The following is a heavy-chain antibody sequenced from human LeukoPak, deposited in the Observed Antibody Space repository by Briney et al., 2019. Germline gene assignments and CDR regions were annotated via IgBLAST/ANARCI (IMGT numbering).Heavy chain of an antibody. CDR2: ISGSGGST. CDR3: AKAEYSSNYGMDV. Sequence: GGSLRLSCAASGFTFSSYAMSWVRQAPGKGLEWVSAISGSGGSTYYADSVKGRFPISRDNSKNTLYLQMNSLRAEDTAVYYCAKAEYSSNYGMDVWGQGTTVTVSS. D-gene: IGHD6-6*01. CDR1: GFTFSSYA. V-gene: IGHV3-23*01. J-gene: IGHJ6*02.